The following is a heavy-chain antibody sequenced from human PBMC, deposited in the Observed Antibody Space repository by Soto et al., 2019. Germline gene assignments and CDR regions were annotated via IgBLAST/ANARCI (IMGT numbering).Heavy chain of an antibody. CDR1: GLTFEDYA. CDR3: AKDMGTMTTVSNSEY. J-gene: IGHJ4*02. V-gene: IGHV3-9*01. Sequence: SLRLSCAASGLTFEDYAMHWVRQDPGKGLEWVSGISLNSDIIGYADSVKGRFTISRDNAKNSLYLQMNSLRADDTALYYCAKDMGTMTTVSNSEYWGQGTLVTVSS. CDR2: ISLNSDII. D-gene: IGHD4-17*01.